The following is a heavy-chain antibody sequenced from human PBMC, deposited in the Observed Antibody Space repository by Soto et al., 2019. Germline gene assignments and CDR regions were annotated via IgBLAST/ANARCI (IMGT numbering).Heavy chain of an antibody. CDR2: IYYSGST. CDR3: ARHVPYYDILTGYENNWYFDL. CDR1: GGSISSYY. V-gene: IGHV4-59*08. D-gene: IGHD3-9*01. Sequence: SKTLSLTCTVSGGSISSYYWSWIRQPPGKGLEWIGYIYYSGSTNYNPSLKSRVTISVDTSKNQFSLKLSSVTAADTAVYYCARHVPYYDILTGYENNWYFDLWGRGTLVTVSS. J-gene: IGHJ2*01.